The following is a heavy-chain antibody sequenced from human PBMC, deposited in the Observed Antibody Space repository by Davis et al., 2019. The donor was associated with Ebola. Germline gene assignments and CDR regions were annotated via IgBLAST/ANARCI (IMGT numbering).Heavy chain of an antibody. D-gene: IGHD6-6*01. CDR2: IYYSGST. Sequence: MPSETLSLTCTVSGGSIRSYYWSWIRQPPGKGLEWIGYIYYSGSTNYNPSLKSRVTISVDTSKNQFSLKLSSVTAADTAVYYCARGGPVGSSSWVGYYYGMDVWGQGTTVTVSS. V-gene: IGHV4-59*01. J-gene: IGHJ6*02. CDR1: GGSIRSYY. CDR3: ARGGPVGSSSWVGYYYGMDV.